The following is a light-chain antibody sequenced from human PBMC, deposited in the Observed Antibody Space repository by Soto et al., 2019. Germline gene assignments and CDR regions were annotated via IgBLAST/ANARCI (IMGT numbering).Light chain of an antibody. CDR1: SGHSRYA. CDR2: VNSDDSH. V-gene: IGLV4-69*01. J-gene: IGLJ3*02. Sequence: QAVLTQSPSATASLGASVKLTCTLSSGHSRYAIAWHQQQPEKGPRYLMKVNSDDSHNKGDGIPDRFSGSSSGAERYLTISSLQSVDEADYYCQTWGTGIRVFGGGTKLTVL. CDR3: QTWGTGIRV.